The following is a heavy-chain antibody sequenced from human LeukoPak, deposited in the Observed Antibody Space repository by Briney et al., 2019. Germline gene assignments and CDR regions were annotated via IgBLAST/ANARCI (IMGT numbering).Heavy chain of an antibody. Sequence: SGPALVKPTQTLTLPCSFSGFSLSTTGVRVSWIRQPPGKALEWLARIDWYDDKFYSASLRTRLTISKDTSKNQVVLTMTNMDPVDTATYYCARISAVGDVIWLDPWGQGILVTVSS. D-gene: IGHD6-13*01. CDR1: GFSLSTTGVR. CDR3: ARISAVGDVIWLDP. J-gene: IGHJ5*02. CDR2: IDWYDDK. V-gene: IGHV2-70*04.